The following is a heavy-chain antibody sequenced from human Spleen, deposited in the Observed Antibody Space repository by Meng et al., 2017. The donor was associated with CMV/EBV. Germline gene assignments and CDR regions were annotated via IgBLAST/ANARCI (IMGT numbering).Heavy chain of an antibody. D-gene: IGHD3-10*01. CDR3: VREVLTVRDNGLDV. Sequence: ASVKVSCKTSGFSFTNYFMHWVRQAPGQGLEWMGLVNPGGGGTSYAQKFLGRVTMARDTSTSTLYMELSSLKSEDTAVYYCVREVLTVRDNGLDVWGQGTMVTV. J-gene: IGHJ6*02. CDR2: VNPGGGGT. CDR1: GFSFTNYF. V-gene: IGHV1-46*01.